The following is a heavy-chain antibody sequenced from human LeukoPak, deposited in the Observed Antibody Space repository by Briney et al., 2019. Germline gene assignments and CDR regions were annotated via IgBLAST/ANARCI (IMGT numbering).Heavy chain of an antibody. D-gene: IGHD3-22*01. CDR2: IWYDGSNK. J-gene: IGHJ4*02. V-gene: IGHV3-33*08. CDR3: AREDSSRGAFDY. CDR1: GFTFSSYA. Sequence: PGGSLRLSCAASGFTFSSYAMSWVRQAPGKGLEWVAVIWYDGSNKYYADSVKGRFTISRDNSKNTLYLQMNSLRAEDTAVYYCAREDSSRGAFDYWGQGTLVTVSS.